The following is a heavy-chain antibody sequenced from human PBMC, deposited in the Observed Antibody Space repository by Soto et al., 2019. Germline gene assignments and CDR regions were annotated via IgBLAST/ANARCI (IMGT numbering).Heavy chain of an antibody. J-gene: IGHJ4*02. V-gene: IGHV3-48*01. CDR3: ARELPSYYGSGNPGSGYFDY. CDR1: GFTFSSYS. CDR2: ISSSSSTI. D-gene: IGHD3-10*01. Sequence: GGSLRLSCAASGFTFSSYSMNWVRQAPGKGLEWVSYISSSSSTIYYADSVKGRFTISRDNAKNSLYLQMNSLRAEDTAVYYCARELPSYYGSGNPGSGYFDYWGQGTLVTVSS.